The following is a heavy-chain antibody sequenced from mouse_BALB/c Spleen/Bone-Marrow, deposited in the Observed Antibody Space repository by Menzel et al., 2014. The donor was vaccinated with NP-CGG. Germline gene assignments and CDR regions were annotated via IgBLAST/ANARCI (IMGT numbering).Heavy chain of an antibody. CDR3: SRGEDYDGYAMDY. CDR1: GFTFSNFG. Sequence: EVMLVESGGDLVQPGGSRKLSCAASGFTFSNFGMHWVRQAPEKGLEWVAYISGGSSSIYYGDTVTGRFTISRDNPKNTLFLQMTSLRSEDTAKYFCSRGEDYDGYAMDYWGQETSITVSS. D-gene: IGHD2-4*01. CDR2: ISGGSSSI. J-gene: IGHJ4*01. V-gene: IGHV5-17*02.